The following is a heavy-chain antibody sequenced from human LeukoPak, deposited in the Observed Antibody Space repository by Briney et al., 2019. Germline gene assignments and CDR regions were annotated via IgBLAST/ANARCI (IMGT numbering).Heavy chain of an antibody. D-gene: IGHD4-17*01. CDR3: ARQDLGDYGRNYFQS. J-gene: IGHJ4*02. CDR1: GSNFVDYW. CDR2: IFPGDSET. Sequence: GESLQISCQDSGSNFVDYWIGWVRQVPGRGVEWMAVIFPGDSETTYSPSFQGRVTISVDTSTSTAYLKWSSLKASDTAIYYCARQDLGDYGRNYFQSWGQGTLVIVSS. V-gene: IGHV5-51*01.